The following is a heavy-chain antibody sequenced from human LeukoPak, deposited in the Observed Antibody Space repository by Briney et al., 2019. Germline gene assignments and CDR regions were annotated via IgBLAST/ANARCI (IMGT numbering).Heavy chain of an antibody. J-gene: IGHJ4*02. CDR1: GFTFSSYS. V-gene: IGHV3-21*01. D-gene: IGHD5-12*01. Sequence: GGSLRLSCAASGFTFSSYSMNWVRQAPGKGLEWVSSISSSSNYIYYADSVKGRFTISRDNAKNSLYLQMNSLRAEDTAVYYCARDVKYSGYACFDYWGQGTLVTVSS. CDR2: ISSSSNYI. CDR3: ARDVKYSGYACFDY.